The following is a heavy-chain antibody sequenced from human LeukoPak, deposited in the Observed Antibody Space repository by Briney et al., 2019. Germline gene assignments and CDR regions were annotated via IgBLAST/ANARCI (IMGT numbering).Heavy chain of an antibody. CDR1: GFTFSSYS. D-gene: IGHD3-16*02. J-gene: IGHJ4*02. V-gene: IGHV3-21*01. Sequence: GGSLRLSCAASGFTFSSYSMNWVRPAPGKGLEWVSSISSSGSHMYYADSVKGRFTISRDNAKNSLYLQMNSLRAEDTAVYYCARLTFGGVIGFDYWGQGTLVTVSS. CDR3: ARLTFGGVIGFDY. CDR2: ISSSGSHM.